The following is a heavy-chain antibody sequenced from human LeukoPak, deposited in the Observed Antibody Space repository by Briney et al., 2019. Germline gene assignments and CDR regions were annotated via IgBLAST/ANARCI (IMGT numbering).Heavy chain of an antibody. V-gene: IGHV3-30*02. J-gene: IGHJ6*03. D-gene: IGHD2-8*01. CDR1: GFTFSSYG. CDR3: ENVGSSGYCTNGVCYTPREYYMDV. CDR2: IRYDGSNK. Sequence: GGSLSLSCAASGFTFSSYGMHWVRQAPGKGLECVTFIRYDGSNKYYADSVKGRFTISRDNSKNTLSLQMNSLRAEHAAVYYCENVGSSGYCTNGVCYTPREYYMDVWAKGTTVTVSS.